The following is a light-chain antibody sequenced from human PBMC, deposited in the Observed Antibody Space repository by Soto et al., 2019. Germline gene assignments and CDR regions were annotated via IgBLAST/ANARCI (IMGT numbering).Light chain of an antibody. Sequence: EIVLTRSPATLSVSPLERVIVCFMASQSVDISLAWYHQKPGQAPRLLIYGASTRATDMPGTFSGRGSGTEFTLTITSLRPEDFGVYYCQQYRSWPRTFGQGTKVDIK. J-gene: IGKJ1*01. CDR1: QSVDIS. CDR2: GAS. CDR3: QQYRSWPRT. V-gene: IGKV3-15*01.